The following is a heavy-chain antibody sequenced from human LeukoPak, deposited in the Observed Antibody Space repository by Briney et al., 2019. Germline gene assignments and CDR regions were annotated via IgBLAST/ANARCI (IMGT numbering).Heavy chain of an antibody. CDR2: ISYDGSNK. V-gene: IGHV3-30*18. J-gene: IGHJ4*02. CDR1: GFTFSSYG. D-gene: IGHD3-22*01. Sequence: GGSLRLSCAASGFTFSSYGMHWVRQAPGKGLEWVAVISYDGSNKYYADSVKGRFTISRDNSKNTLYLQMNSLRAEDKAVYYCAKDGGGYYYDSSGYYPDYWGQGTLVTVSS. CDR3: AKDGGGYYYDSSGYYPDY.